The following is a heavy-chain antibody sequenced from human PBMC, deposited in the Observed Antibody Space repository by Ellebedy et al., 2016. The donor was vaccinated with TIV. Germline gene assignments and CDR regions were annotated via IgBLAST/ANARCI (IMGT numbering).Heavy chain of an antibody. CDR1: GYSFTSYW. V-gene: IGHV5-10-1*01. CDR2: IDPSDSYT. Sequence: ASVKVSCKGSGYSFTSYWIGWVRQMPGKGLEWMGRIDPSDSYTNYSPSFQGHVTISADKSISTAYLQWSSLKASDTAMYYCARGWFGESDAFDIWGQGTMVTVSS. J-gene: IGHJ3*02. D-gene: IGHD3-10*01. CDR3: ARGWFGESDAFDI.